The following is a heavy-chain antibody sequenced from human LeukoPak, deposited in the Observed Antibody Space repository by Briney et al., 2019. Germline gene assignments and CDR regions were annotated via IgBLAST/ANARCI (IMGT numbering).Heavy chain of an antibody. CDR2: IYTSGST. D-gene: IGHD2-2*01. Sequence: SETLSLTCTVSGGSISSYYWSWIRQPARKGLEWIGRIYTSGSTNYNPSLKSRVTMSVDTSKNQFSLKLSSVTAADTAVYYCARAGVVVVPAATPGARFSGAFDIWGQGTMVTVSS. CDR3: ARAGVVVVPAATPGARFSGAFDI. CDR1: GGSISSYY. V-gene: IGHV4-4*07. J-gene: IGHJ3*02.